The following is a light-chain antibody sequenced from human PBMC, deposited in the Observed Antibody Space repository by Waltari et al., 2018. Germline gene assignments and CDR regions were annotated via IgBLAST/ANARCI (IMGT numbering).Light chain of an antibody. V-gene: IGLV2-11*01. Sequence: QSALTQPRSVSGSPGQSVTISCTGTSSDVGGYNYVSWYQQHPGKAPKLMIYDVSKRPSGVPDRVAGSKSGNTASLTISGLQTEDEADYYCCSFAGSHTYVVFGGGTKLTVL. J-gene: IGLJ2*01. CDR1: SSDVGGYNY. CDR3: CSFAGSHTYVV. CDR2: DVS.